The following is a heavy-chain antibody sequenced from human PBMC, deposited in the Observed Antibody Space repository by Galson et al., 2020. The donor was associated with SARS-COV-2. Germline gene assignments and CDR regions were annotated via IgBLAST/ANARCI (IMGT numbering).Heavy chain of an antibody. V-gene: IGHV4-61*01. CDR1: GGSASSDMYY. J-gene: IGHJ4*02. CDR2: ISHSGNT. D-gene: IGHD3-3*01. Sequence: ASETLSLTCTVSGGSASSDMYYWSWIRQPPGQGLEWIGYISHSGNTNYNPSLQSRVTMSVDTSKNQFSLKLTSVTAADTALYYCATSVYDVLSGSFDYWGQGTLVSVSS. CDR3: ATSVYDVLSGSFDY.